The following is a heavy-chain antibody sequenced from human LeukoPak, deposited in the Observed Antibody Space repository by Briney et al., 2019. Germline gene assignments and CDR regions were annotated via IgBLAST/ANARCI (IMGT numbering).Heavy chain of an antibody. CDR3: ARDRGSGWYALIYFQH. CDR1: GYTFTGYY. V-gene: IGHV1-2*02. Sequence: GASVKVSCKASGYTFTGYYLQWVRQAPGQGLEWMGWINPNSGGTNYAQKFQGRVSMTRDTSISTAYMELSRLRSDDTAVYYCARDRGSGWYALIYFQHWGQGTLVTVSS. D-gene: IGHD6-19*01. CDR2: INPNSGGT. J-gene: IGHJ1*01.